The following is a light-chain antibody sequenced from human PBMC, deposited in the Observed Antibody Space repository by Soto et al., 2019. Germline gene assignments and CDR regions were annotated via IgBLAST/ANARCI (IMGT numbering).Light chain of an antibody. CDR2: AAS. J-gene: IGKJ4*01. V-gene: IGKV1-8*01. CDR3: QQYYSYPLT. Sequence: AIRMTQSPSSFSASTGARVTITCRASQGISSYLAWYQQKPGKAPKLLIYAASTLQSGVPSRFSGSGSGTDFTLTICCLQSEDFATYYCQQYYSYPLTFGGGTKVEIK. CDR1: QGISSY.